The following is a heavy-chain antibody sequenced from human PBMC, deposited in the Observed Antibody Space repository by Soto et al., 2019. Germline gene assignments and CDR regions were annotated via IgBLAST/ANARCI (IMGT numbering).Heavy chain of an antibody. CDR3: ARGGTSIDY. D-gene: IGHD3-16*01. Sequence: ASVKVSCKASGYTFTSYAIHWVRQAPGQRLEWMGWINAGNGNTKSSEKFQGRVSISRATSASTAYLELSSLRSDDTAIYYCARGGTSIDYWGQGTLGTGSS. J-gene: IGHJ4*02. V-gene: IGHV1-3*01. CDR2: INAGNGNT. CDR1: GYTFTSYA.